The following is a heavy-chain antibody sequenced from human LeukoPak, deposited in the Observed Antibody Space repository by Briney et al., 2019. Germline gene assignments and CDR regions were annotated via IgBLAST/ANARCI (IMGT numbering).Heavy chain of an antibody. CDR2: IYTSGST. Sequence: SETLSLTCTVSGGSISSYYRSWIRQPAGKGLEWIGRIYTSGSTNYNPSLKSRVTISVDKSKNQFSLKLSSVTAADTAVYYCARATMIVGWFDPWGQGTLVTVSS. CDR3: ARATMIVGWFDP. J-gene: IGHJ5*02. D-gene: IGHD3-22*01. V-gene: IGHV4-4*07. CDR1: GGSISSYY.